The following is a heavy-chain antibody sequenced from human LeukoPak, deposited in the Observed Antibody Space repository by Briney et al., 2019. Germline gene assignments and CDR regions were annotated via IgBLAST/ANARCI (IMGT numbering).Heavy chain of an antibody. V-gene: IGHV1-2*02. J-gene: IGHJ6*03. D-gene: IGHD3-16*01. CDR2: INPNSGGT. CDR1: GYTFTGYY. Sequence: PWASVKVSCKASGYTFTGYYMHWVRQAPGQGLEWMGWINPNSGGTNYAQKFQGRVTMTRDTSISTAYMELSSLRSEDTAVYYCARALRSYYYYYMDVWGKGTTVTVSS. CDR3: ARALRSYYYYYMDV.